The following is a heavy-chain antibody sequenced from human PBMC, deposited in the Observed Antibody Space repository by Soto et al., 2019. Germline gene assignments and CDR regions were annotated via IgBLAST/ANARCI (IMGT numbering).Heavy chain of an antibody. CDR2: INPNSGGT. Sequence: ASVKVSCKAPGYTFTGYYMHWVRQAPGQGLEWMGWINPNSGGTNYAQKFQGRVTMTRDTSISTAYMELSRLRSDDTAVYYCARERNAYSSSSDWFDHWGQGTLVTVSS. CDR1: GYTFTGYY. D-gene: IGHD6-6*01. CDR3: ARERNAYSSSSDWFDH. V-gene: IGHV1-2*02. J-gene: IGHJ5*02.